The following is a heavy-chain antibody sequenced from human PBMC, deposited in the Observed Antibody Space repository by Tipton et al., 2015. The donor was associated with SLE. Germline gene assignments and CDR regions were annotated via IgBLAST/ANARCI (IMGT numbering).Heavy chain of an antibody. D-gene: IGHD1-7*01. Sequence: TLSLTCAVYGGSFSGYYWSWIRQPPGKGLEWIGEINHSGSTNYNPSLKSRVTISVDTSKNQFSLKLSSVTAADTAVYYCARAGTPFDAFDIWGQGTIVTVSS. CDR1: GGSFSGYY. J-gene: IGHJ3*02. CDR2: INHSGST. CDR3: ARAGTPFDAFDI. V-gene: IGHV4-34*01.